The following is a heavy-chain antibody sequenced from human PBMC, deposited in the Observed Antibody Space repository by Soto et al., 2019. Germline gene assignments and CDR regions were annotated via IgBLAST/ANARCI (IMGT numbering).Heavy chain of an antibody. CDR2: IRNKANSYTT. Sequence: EVQLVESGGGLVQPGRSLRLSCAAFGFTFSDHYMDWVRQAPGKGLEWVGRIRNKANSYTTEYAASVKGRFTISRXDXXNSLFLQMYSLKTEDTAVYFCSRAGILTTPYYFDYWGQGTLVTVSS. CDR1: GFTFSDHY. D-gene: IGHD4-4*01. V-gene: IGHV3-72*01. J-gene: IGHJ4*01. CDR3: SRAGILTTPYYFDY.